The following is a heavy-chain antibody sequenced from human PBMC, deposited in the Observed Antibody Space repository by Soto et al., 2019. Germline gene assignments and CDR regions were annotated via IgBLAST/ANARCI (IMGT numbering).Heavy chain of an antibody. CDR1: GYTFSNYG. CDR3: ATISYSSGWYDCRY. CDR2: ISAYNGNT. D-gene: IGHD6-19*01. Sequence: ASVKVSCKASGYTFSNYGVTWVRQAPGQGLEWMGWISAYNGNTNYAQKLQGRVTMTTDTSTSTAYMELRSLRSDDTAVYYCATISYSSGWYDCRYWGQGTLVTVSS. J-gene: IGHJ4*02. V-gene: IGHV1-18*01.